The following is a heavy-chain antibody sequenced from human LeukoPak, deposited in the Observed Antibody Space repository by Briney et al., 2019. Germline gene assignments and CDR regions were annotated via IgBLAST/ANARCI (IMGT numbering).Heavy chain of an antibody. CDR1: GSSFSSSDYY. Sequence: SETLSLTCTVSGSSFSSSDYYWGWIRQPPGKGLEWIGSIYYSGTTYYNPSLKSRVTISVDTSKNQFSLKLSSVTAADTAVYYCARQASSWYYYYYMDVWGKGTTVTISS. CDR2: IYYSGTT. CDR3: ARQASSWYYYYYMDV. V-gene: IGHV4-39*01. J-gene: IGHJ6*03. D-gene: IGHD6-13*01.